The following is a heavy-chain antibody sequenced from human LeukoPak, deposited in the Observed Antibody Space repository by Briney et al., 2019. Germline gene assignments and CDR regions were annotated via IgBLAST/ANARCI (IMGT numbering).Heavy chain of an antibody. CDR1: GDSITTYH. V-gene: IGHV4-59*01. J-gene: IGHJ5*02. Sequence: SETLSLTCTVSGDSITTYHWSWIRQPPGKGLEYIGHIHHSGISISNPSLESRVSISVDTSKNQFSLKVSSVTAADTAVYYCARKFDYFDRSGYDYGDWFDPRGQGTLVTVSS. CDR2: IHHSGIS. D-gene: IGHD3-22*01. CDR3: ARKFDYFDRSGYDYGDWFDP.